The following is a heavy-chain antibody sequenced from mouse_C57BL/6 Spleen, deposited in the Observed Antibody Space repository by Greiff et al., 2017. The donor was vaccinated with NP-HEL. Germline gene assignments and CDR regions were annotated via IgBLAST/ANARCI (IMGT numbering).Heavy chain of an antibody. CDR3: ARDNSSGAMDY. J-gene: IGHJ4*01. V-gene: IGHV5-4*01. CDR1: GFTFSSYA. D-gene: IGHD3-2*02. Sequence: EVHLVESGGGLVKPGGSLKLSCAASGFTFSSYAMSWVRQTPEKRLEWVATISDGGSYTYYPDNVKGRFTISRDNAKNNLYLQMSHLKSEDTAMYYCARDNSSGAMDYWGQGTSVTVSS. CDR2: ISDGGSYT.